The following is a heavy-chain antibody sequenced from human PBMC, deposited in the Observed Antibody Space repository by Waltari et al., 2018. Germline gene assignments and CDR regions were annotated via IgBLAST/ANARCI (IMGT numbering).Heavy chain of an antibody. CDR2: IRSKSFGGTT. Sequence: SWVRQAPGKGLEWVGFIRSKSFGGTTEYAASVKGRLTISRDDSKSIAYLQMNSLKTEDTAVYYCARSVDTSMLTGYAYWGQGTLVTVSS. D-gene: IGHD5-18*01. J-gene: IGHJ4*02. V-gene: IGHV3-49*02. CDR3: ARSVDTSMLTGYAY.